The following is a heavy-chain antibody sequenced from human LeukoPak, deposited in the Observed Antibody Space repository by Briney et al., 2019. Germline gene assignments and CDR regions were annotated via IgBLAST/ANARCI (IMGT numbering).Heavy chain of an antibody. CDR2: IYGGGGT. D-gene: IGHD3-10*01. CDR3: ATWPGARYGEDY. CDR1: GFTVSSNY. V-gene: IGHV3-53*01. J-gene: IGHJ4*02. Sequence: GGSLRLSCAGSGFTVSSNYMAWVRQAPGKGLEWVSTIYGGGGTYYGDSVRGRFTISRDNSQNTIYLQMNSLRAEDAAVYYCATWPGARYGEDYWGQGTLVTVSS.